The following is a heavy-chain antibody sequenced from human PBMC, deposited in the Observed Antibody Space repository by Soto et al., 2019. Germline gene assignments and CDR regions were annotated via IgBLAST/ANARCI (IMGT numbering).Heavy chain of an antibody. Sequence: PSETLSLTCAVSGYSISSGYYWGWIRQPPGKGLEWIGSIYHSGSTYYNPSLKSRVTISVDTSKNQFSLKLSSVTAADTAVYYCARDPITMIVVTPTDAFDIWGQGTMVTVS. V-gene: IGHV4-38-2*02. J-gene: IGHJ3*02. D-gene: IGHD3-22*01. CDR3: ARDPITMIVVTPTDAFDI. CDR1: GYSISSGYY. CDR2: IYHSGST.